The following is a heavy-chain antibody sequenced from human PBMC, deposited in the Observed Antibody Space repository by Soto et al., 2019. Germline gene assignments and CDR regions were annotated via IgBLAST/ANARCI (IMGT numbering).Heavy chain of an antibody. CDR3: ARTGDSGSYGVVYYYFDY. Sequence: GASVKVSCKASGGTFSSYAISWVRQAPGQGLEWMGGIIPIFGTANYAQKFQGRVTITADESTSTAYMELSSLRSEDTAVYYCARTGDSGSYGVVYYYFDYWGQGTLVTVSS. CDR2: IIPIFGTA. D-gene: IGHD1-26*01. V-gene: IGHV1-69*13. CDR1: GGTFSSYA. J-gene: IGHJ4*02.